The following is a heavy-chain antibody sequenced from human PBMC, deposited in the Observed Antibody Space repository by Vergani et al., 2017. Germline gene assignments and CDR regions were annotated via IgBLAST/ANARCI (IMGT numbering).Heavy chain of an antibody. D-gene: IGHD4-11*01. CDR3: ARAGIDYRKFDP. V-gene: IGHV1-69*01. CDR1: GDTFSTYA. Sequence: QVQLVQSGAEVKRPGSSVKVSCRASGDTFSTYAISWIRQAPGQGLEWMGGIIPIFGTPNYAQKFQGRVTITADESTNTAYMELSRLRSEDTAVYYCARAGIDYRKFDPWGQGTLVTVSS. J-gene: IGHJ5*02. CDR2: IIPIFGTP.